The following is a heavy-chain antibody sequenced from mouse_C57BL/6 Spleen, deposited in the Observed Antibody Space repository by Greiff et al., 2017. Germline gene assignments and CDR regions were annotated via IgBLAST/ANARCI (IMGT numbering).Heavy chain of an antibody. D-gene: IGHD2-3*01. CDR3: TGDGYYPAY. CDR1: GFTFSNYW. J-gene: IGHJ3*01. Sequence: EVKLGESGGGLVQPGGSMKLSCVASGFTFSNYWMNWVRQSPEKGLEWVAQIRLKSDNYATHYAESVKGRFTISRDDSKSSVYLQMNNLRAEDTGIYYCTGDGYYPAYWGQGTLVTVSA. CDR2: IRLKSDNYAT. V-gene: IGHV6-3*01.